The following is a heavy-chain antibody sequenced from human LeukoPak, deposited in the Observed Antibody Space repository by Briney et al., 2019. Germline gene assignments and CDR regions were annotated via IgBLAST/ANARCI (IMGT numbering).Heavy chain of an antibody. J-gene: IGHJ3*02. V-gene: IGHV4-59*08. CDR3: ARHDSSGWFPGGAFDI. CDR2: IYYSGST. Sequence: SETLSLTCTVSGGSISSYYWSWIRQPPGKGLEWIGYIYYSGSTNYSPSLKSRVTISVDTSKNQFSLKLSSVTAADTAVYYCARHDSSGWFPGGAFDIWGQGTMVTVSS. D-gene: IGHD6-19*01. CDR1: GGSISSYY.